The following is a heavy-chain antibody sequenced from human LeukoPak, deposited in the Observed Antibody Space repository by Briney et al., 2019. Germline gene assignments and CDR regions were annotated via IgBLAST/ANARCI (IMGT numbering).Heavy chain of an antibody. CDR2: IYSSGST. Sequence: GGSLRLSCAASGLTVSTDYMSWVRQAPGKGLEWVSVIYSSGSTYYADSVKGRFTISRDNSKNTIYLQMNSLRVEDTAVYCCARDARGSGTYTFDYWGQGTLVTVSS. J-gene: IGHJ4*02. V-gene: IGHV3-66*01. CDR1: GLTVSTDY. CDR3: ARDARGSGTYTFDY. D-gene: IGHD3-10*01.